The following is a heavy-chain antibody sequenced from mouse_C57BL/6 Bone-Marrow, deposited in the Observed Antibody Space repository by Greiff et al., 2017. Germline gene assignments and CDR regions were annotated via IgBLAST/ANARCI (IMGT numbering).Heavy chain of an antibody. CDR2: IDPSDSYT. D-gene: IGHD1-1*01. CDR3: ARYYDSSWDYAMDY. CDR1: GYTFTSYW. Sequence: QVQLQQPGAELVMPGASVKLSCKASGYTFTSYWMHWVKQRPGQGLEWIGEIDPSDSYTNYNQKFKGKSTLTVDKSSSTAYMQLSSLTSEDSGVYYCARYYDSSWDYAMDYWGQGTSVTVSS. V-gene: IGHV1-69*01. J-gene: IGHJ4*01.